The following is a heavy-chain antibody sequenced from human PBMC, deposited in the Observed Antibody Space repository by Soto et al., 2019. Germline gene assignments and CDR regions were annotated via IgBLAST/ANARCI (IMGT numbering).Heavy chain of an antibody. Sequence: QVQLQESGPGLVKPSQTLSLTCTVSGGSISSAAYYWSWIRQHPGKGLEWIGYISHSGSTYYTPSLKSSVIISADTSKNQFSLNLTSVTAADTAVYYCASEYTYGSNFFDCWGQGALVTVSS. CDR1: GGSISSAAYY. CDR2: ISHSGST. J-gene: IGHJ4*02. CDR3: ASEYTYGSNFFDC. D-gene: IGHD5-18*01. V-gene: IGHV4-31*03.